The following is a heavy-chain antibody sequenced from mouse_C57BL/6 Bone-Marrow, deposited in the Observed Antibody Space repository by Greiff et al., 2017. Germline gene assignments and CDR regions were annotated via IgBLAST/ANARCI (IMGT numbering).Heavy chain of an antibody. CDR3: ARGYGDYCGYYALDY. CDR1: GFTFSSYA. CDR2: ISSGGDYI. V-gene: IGHV5S21*01. Sequence: EVQRVESGEGLVKPGGSLKLSCAASGFTFSSYAMSWVRQTPEKRLEWVAYISSGGDYIYYADTVTGRFTISRDNARNTLYLQMSSLKSEDTAMYYCARGYGDYCGYYALDYWGQGTSVTVSS. J-gene: IGHJ4*01. D-gene: IGHD2-13*01.